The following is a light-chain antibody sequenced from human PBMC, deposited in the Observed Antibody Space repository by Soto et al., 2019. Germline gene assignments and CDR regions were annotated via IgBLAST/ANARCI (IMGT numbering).Light chain of an antibody. J-gene: IGLJ1*01. CDR3: SSYTSSSTPYV. Sequence: QSVLTQPASVSESPGQSITISCTGSSSDIGAYDYVSWYQQRPVKAPKLMIFDVTNRPSGVSDRFSGSKSGNTASLTISGLQTEDEADYYCSSYTSSSTPYVFGTGTKVTVL. V-gene: IGLV2-14*01. CDR1: SSDIGAYDY. CDR2: DVT.